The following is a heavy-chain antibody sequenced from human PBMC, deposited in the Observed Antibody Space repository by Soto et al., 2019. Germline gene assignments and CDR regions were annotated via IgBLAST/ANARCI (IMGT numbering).Heavy chain of an antibody. CDR3: ATAGQFRFDN. Sequence: EVQLVESGGGLFQPGGSLRLSCEASGFTFSTYWMHWVRQAPGQGLVWLLRINADGRTTNYADSVRGRFTISRDNAKNTLFLQVNSLRAEDTAVYYCATAGQFRFDNWGQGALVTVSS. CDR1: GFTFSTYW. V-gene: IGHV3-74*01. CDR2: INADGRTT. D-gene: IGHD2-21*01. J-gene: IGHJ4*02.